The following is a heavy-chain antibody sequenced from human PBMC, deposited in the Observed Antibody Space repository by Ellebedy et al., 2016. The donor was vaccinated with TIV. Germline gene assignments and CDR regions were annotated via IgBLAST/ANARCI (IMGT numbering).Heavy chain of an antibody. CDR3: AKDIPSVFGHDSTDYYYYGIDV. CDR1: GFTFDDYT. CDR2: ISWDGGST. D-gene: IGHD1-1*01. Sequence: GESLKISCAASGFTFDDYTMHWVRQAPGKGLEWVSLISWDGGSTYYADSVKGRFTISRDNSKNSLYLQMNSLRTEDTALYYCAKDIPSVFGHDSTDYYYYGIDVWGQGTTVTVSS. J-gene: IGHJ6*02. V-gene: IGHV3-43*01.